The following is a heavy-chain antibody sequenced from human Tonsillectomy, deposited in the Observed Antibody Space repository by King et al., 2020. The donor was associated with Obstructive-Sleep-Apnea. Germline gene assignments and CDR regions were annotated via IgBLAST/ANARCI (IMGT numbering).Heavy chain of an antibody. D-gene: IGHD3-9*01. Sequence: VQLVESGAEVKKPGASVKVSCKASGYTFTNYNINWVRQAPGQGLEWMGWISAYNGNTNYAQNLQGRVTMTTDTSTSTADMELRSLRSDDTAVYYCARDMELRYFDWPTPGDAFDIWGQGTMVTVSS. CDR3: ARDMELRYFDWPTPGDAFDI. CDR1: GYTFTNYN. CDR2: ISAYNGNT. J-gene: IGHJ3*02. V-gene: IGHV1-18*04.